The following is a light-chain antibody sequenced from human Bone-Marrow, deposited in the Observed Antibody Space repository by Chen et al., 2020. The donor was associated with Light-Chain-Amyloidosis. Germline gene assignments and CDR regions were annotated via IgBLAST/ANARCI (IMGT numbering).Light chain of an antibody. J-gene: IGKJ2*01. Sequence: ELVMTQSPATLSVSPGERATLSCRASQSVSSNLTWYQQKPGQAPRLLIYGASTRATGIPARFSGSGSGTEFTLTISSLQSEDFVVYYCQQYSNWPPYTVGQGTKLEIK. CDR2: GAS. V-gene: IGKV3-15*01. CDR1: QSVSSN. CDR3: QQYSNWPPYT.